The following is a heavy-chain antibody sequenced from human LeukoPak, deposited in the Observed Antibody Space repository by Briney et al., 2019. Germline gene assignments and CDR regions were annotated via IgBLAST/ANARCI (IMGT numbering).Heavy chain of an antibody. CDR3: GKEVSGSYYADY. CDR1: GFTFSDYY. V-gene: IGHV3-11*04. CDR2: ISSSGSTI. J-gene: IGHJ4*02. Sequence: PGGSLRLSCAASGFTFSDYYMSWIRQAPGKGLKWVSYISSSGSTIYYADSVKGRFTISRDNAKNSLYPQMNSLRAEDTAVYYCGKEVSGSYYADYWGQGTLVAVSS. D-gene: IGHD1-26*01.